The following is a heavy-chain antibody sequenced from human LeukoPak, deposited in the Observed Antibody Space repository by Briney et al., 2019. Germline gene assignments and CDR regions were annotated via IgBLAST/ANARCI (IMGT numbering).Heavy chain of an antibody. CDR3: ARGDRYDSSGYYSPFDY. CDR2: ISSSSSYI. V-gene: IGHV3-21*01. J-gene: IGHJ4*02. CDR1: GFTFSSYS. D-gene: IGHD3-22*01. Sequence: PGGSLRLSCAASGFTFSSYSMNWVRQAPGKGLEWASSISSSSSYIYYADSVKGRFTISRDNAKNSLYLQMNSLRAEDTAVYYCARGDRYDSSGYYSPFDYWGQGTLVTVSS.